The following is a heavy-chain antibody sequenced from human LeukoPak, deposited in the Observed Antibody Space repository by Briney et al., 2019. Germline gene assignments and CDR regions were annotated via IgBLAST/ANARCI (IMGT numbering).Heavy chain of an antibody. CDR1: GFTFSSYA. V-gene: IGHV3-30-3*01. D-gene: IGHD6-13*01. J-gene: IGHJ5*02. CDR2: ISYDGSNK. Sequence: GGSLRLSCAASGFTFSSYAMHWVRQAPGKGLEWVAVISYDGSNKYYADSVKGRFTISRDNSKNTLYLQMNSLRAEDTAVYYCARVGDFGYSEQQLAANWVDNWFVPWGQEPLVTVSS. CDR3: ARVGDFGYSEQQLAANWVDNWFVP.